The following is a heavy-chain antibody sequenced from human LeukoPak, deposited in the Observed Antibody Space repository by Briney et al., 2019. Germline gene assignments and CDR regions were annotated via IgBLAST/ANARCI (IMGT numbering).Heavy chain of an antibody. V-gene: IGHV3-11*01. J-gene: IGHJ4*02. CDR3: AKAPVTTCRGAYCYPFDY. D-gene: IGHD2-21*01. CDR1: GFTFSDYY. Sequence: GGSLRLSCAASGFTFSDYYMSWIRQAPGKGLEWVSYISISGSTIYYADSVKGRFTISRDSSKNTLFLQMNRLRPEDAAVYYCAKAPVTTCRGAYCYPFDYWGQGTLVTVSS. CDR2: ISISGSTI.